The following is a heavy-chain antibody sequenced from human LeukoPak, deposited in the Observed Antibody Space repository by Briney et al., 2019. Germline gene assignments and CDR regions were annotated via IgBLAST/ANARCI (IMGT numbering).Heavy chain of an antibody. CDR2: ISSSGSAI. CDR3: AREAGGYYYGMDV. CDR1: GFTFSSYE. V-gene: IGHV3-48*03. Sequence: GGSLRLSCAASGFTFSSYEMNWVRQAPGKGLEWVSYISSSGSAIYYADSVNGRFTISRDNAKNSLYLQMNSLRAEDTAVYYCAREAGGYYYGMDVWGKGTTVTVSS. J-gene: IGHJ6*04. D-gene: IGHD3-16*01.